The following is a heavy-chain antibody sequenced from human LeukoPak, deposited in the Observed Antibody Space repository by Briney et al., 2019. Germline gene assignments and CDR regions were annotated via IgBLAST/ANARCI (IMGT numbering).Heavy chain of an antibody. D-gene: IGHD6-19*01. CDR2: ISAYNGNT. J-gene: IGHJ4*02. V-gene: IGHV1-18*01. CDR1: GYTFTSYG. Sequence: GASVKVSCKASGYTFTSYGISWVRQAPGQGLEWMGWISAYNGNTNYAQKLQGRVTMTTDTSTSTAYMELRSLRSDDTAVYYCARPSSRPHSSGWYYFDYWGQGTLVTVSS. CDR3: ARPSSRPHSSGWYYFDY.